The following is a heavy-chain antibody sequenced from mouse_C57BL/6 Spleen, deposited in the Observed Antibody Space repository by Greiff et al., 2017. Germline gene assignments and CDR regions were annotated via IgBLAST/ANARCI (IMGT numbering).Heavy chain of an antibody. V-gene: IGHV1-53*01. CDR3: ARGDYSNWTFTY. Sequence: QVQLQQPGTELVKPGASVKLSCKSSGYTFTSYWMHWVKQRPGQGLEWLGNINPSNGGTNYNEKFKSKATLTVDKSSSTAYMQLSSLTSGDSAVYYCARGDYSNWTFTYWGQGTLVTVSA. CDR2: INPSNGGT. J-gene: IGHJ3*01. CDR1: GYTFTSYW. D-gene: IGHD2-5*01.